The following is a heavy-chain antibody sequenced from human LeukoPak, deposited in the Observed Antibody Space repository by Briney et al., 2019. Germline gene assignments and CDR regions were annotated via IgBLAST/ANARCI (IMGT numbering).Heavy chain of an antibody. CDR2: IYSGGST. Sequence: GGSLRLSCAASEFSVGSNYMTWVRQAPGKGLEWVSLIYSGGSTYYADSVKGRFTISRDNSKNTLYLQMNSLRAEDTAVYYCARDPFGTLGYFDYWGQGTLVTVSS. CDR3: ARDPFGTLGYFDY. V-gene: IGHV3-66*01. J-gene: IGHJ4*02. D-gene: IGHD3-10*01. CDR1: EFSVGSNY.